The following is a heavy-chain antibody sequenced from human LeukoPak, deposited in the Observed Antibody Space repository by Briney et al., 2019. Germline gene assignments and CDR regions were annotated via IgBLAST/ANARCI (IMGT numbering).Heavy chain of an antibody. CDR3: ARDASDIVVVPAAVGPFDL. Sequence: AGGSLRLSCAASGFTFSSYGMHWVRQAPGKGLEWVAVIWYDGSNKYYADSVKGRFTISRDNSKNTLYLQMGSLRAEDMAVYYCARDASDIVVVPAAVGPFDLWGQGTLVTVSS. D-gene: IGHD2-2*01. J-gene: IGHJ4*02. CDR2: IWYDGSNK. V-gene: IGHV3-33*01. CDR1: GFTFSSYG.